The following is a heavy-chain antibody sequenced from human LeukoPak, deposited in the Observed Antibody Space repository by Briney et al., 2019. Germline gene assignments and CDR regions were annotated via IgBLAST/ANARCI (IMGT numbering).Heavy chain of an antibody. V-gene: IGHV4-34*01. CDR2: ITHSGST. J-gene: IGHJ4*02. CDR1: GGSSSGYY. CDR3: AKGREIDY. Sequence: SETLSLTCAVYGGSSSGYYWRWIRHPQKKRPGRIGEITHSGSTNHNPSVTSRVTISVDKSKNEFSLKLSSVTATDTAVYYCAKGREIDYWGQGTLVTVSS. D-gene: IGHD1-26*01.